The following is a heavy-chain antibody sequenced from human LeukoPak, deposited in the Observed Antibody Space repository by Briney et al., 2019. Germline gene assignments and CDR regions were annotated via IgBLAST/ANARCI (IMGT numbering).Heavy chain of an antibody. D-gene: IGHD3-10*01. CDR1: GFTFSSYD. CDR3: AKNSGSGSYSTLDY. CDR2: VSGSGGIT. Sequence: GGSLRLSCAASGFTFSSYDMSWVRQAPGKGLELVSSVSGSGGITSYADSVKGRFTISRDTSKNTLYLQMSSLRAEDTAVYYCAKNSGSGSYSTLDYWGQGTLVTVSS. V-gene: IGHV3-23*01. J-gene: IGHJ4*02.